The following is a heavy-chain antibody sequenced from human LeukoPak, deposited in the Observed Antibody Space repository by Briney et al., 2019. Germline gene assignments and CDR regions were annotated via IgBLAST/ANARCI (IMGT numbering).Heavy chain of an antibody. J-gene: IGHJ4*02. Sequence: GGSLRLSCTASGFTFGDYVMSWVRQAPGKGLEWVGFISSKSYGGTTEYAASVKGRFTISRDDSKSIAYLQMNSLKTEDTAVYYCTSEYFDHWGQGTLVTVSS. CDR1: GFTFGDYV. V-gene: IGHV3-49*04. CDR2: ISSKSYGGTT. CDR3: TSEYFDH.